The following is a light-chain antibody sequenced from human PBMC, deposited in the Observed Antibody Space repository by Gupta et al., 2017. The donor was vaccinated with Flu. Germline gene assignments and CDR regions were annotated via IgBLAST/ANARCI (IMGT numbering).Light chain of an antibody. J-gene: IGLJ3*02. V-gene: IGLV2-11*01. Sequence: QSALTQPRSVSGSPGQSVTISCTGTSSDVGGSLYVSWYQQRPGKAPKLMIYDVSKRPSGVPDRFSGSRSGNTASLTVSGLQAEDEADYYCSSLADNYAWVFGGGTKVTVL. CDR1: SSDVGGSLY. CDR3: SSLADNYAWV. CDR2: DVS.